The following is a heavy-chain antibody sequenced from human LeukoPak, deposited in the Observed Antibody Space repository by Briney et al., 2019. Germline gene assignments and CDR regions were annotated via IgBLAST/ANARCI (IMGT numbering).Heavy chain of an antibody. D-gene: IGHD2-2*01. CDR3: AKDYCSSTSCYVDY. Sequence: GGSLRLSCAASGFTFDDYAMHWVRQAPGKGLEWVSGISWNSFTIGYADSVKGRFTISRDNAKNSLYLQMNSLRAEDMALYYCAKDYCSSTSCYVDYWGQGTLVTVSS. V-gene: IGHV3-9*03. CDR1: GFTFDDYA. J-gene: IGHJ4*02. CDR2: ISWNSFTI.